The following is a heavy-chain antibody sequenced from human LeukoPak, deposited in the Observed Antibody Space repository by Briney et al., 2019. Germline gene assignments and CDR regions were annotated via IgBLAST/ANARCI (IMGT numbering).Heavy chain of an antibody. J-gene: IGHJ5*02. Sequence: GGSLRLSCAASGFTFSDYYMSWIRQAPGKGLEWVSYISSSSYTNYADSVKGRFTISRDNAKNSLYLQMNSLRAEDTAVYYCARARIAVAGVYWFDPWGQGTLVTVSS. D-gene: IGHD6-19*01. CDR1: GFTFSDYY. CDR2: ISSSSYT. V-gene: IGHV3-11*06. CDR3: ARARIAVAGVYWFDP.